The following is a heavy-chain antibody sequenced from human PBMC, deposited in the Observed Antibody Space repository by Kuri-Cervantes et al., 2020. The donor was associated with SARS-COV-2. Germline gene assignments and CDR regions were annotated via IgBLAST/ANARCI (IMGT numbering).Heavy chain of an antibody. CDR2: IYYSGST. V-gene: IGHV4-59*01. CDR3: ARSKGSGWFGFDPSMDV. D-gene: IGHD6-19*01. Sequence: GSLRLSCAVYGGSFSGYYWSWIRQPPGKGLEWIGYIYYSGSTNYNPSLKSRVTISVDTSKNQFSLKLSSVTAADTAVYYCARSKGSGWFGFDPSMDVWGQGTTVTVSS. CDR1: GGSFSGYY. J-gene: IGHJ6*02.